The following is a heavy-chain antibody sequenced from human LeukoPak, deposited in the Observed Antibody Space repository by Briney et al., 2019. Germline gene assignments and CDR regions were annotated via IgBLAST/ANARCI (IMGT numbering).Heavy chain of an antibody. D-gene: IGHD3-9*01. J-gene: IGHJ3*02. CDR2: IIAYNGNT. V-gene: IGHV1-18*01. CDR3: AKDPRDILTDDYDAFDI. Sequence: ASVKVTCKASGYTFTSYGISWVRQAPGQGLEWMGWIIAYNGNTNYTQKLQGRVTMTTDTSTSTVYMELSTLRSDDTAVYFCAKDPRDILTDDYDAFDIWGQGTMVTVSS. CDR1: GYTFTSYG.